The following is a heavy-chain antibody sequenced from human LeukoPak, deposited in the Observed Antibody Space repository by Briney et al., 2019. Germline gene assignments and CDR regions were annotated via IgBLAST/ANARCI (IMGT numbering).Heavy chain of an antibody. V-gene: IGHV1-69*13. D-gene: IGHD4-17*01. CDR1: GGTFSSHA. Sequence: SVKVSCKASGGTFSSHAISWVRQAPGQGLEWMGGIIPIFGTANYAQKFQGRVTITADESTSTAYMELSSLRSEDTAVYYCARDPKPTVTTFNWFDPWGQGTLVTVSS. CDR3: ARDPKPTVTTFNWFDP. J-gene: IGHJ5*02. CDR2: IIPIFGTA.